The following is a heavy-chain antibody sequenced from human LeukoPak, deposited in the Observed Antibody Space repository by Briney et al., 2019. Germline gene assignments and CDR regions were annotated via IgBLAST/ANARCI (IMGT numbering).Heavy chain of an antibody. D-gene: IGHD4-17*01. V-gene: IGHV4-4*07. CDR2: IYTSGST. CDR3: ARDLVTVTKGFDI. Sequence: SETLSLTCTVSGGSISSYYWSWIRQPAGQGLEWIGRIYTSGSTNYNPSLKSRVTMSVDTSKNQFSLKLSSVTTADTAVYYCARDLVTVTKGFDIWGLGTMVSVSS. CDR1: GGSISSYY. J-gene: IGHJ3*02.